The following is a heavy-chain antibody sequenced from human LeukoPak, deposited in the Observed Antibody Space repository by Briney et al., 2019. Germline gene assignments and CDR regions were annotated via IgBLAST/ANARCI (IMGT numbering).Heavy chain of an antibody. CDR1: GFTFSRNG. V-gene: IGHV3-23*01. CDR2: ITGDGSNT. Sequence: QLGGSLRLSCAASGFTFSRNGMHWVRQAPGQGLDWLSSITGDGSNTYYADSAKGRFTISRDNSKNTVYLQMSSLRPEDTAIYYCASRALCSGGTGYQLAYWGQGTLVIVSP. J-gene: IGHJ4*02. CDR3: ASRALCSGGTGYQLAY. D-gene: IGHD2-15*01.